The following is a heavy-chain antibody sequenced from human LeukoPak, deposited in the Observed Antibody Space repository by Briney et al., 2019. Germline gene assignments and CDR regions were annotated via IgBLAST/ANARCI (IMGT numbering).Heavy chain of an antibody. Sequence: ASVKVSCKASGYTFTGYYMHWVRQAPGQELEWMGWINPNSGGTNYAQKFQGRVTMTRDTSISTAYMELSRLRSDDTAVYYCTSVTIDTANMDVWGKGTTVTVSS. CDR1: GYTFTGYY. CDR3: TSVTIDTANMDV. V-gene: IGHV1-2*02. J-gene: IGHJ6*03. D-gene: IGHD4-11*01. CDR2: INPNSGGT.